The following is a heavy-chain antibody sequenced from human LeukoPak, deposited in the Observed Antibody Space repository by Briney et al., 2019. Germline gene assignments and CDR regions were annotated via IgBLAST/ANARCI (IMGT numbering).Heavy chain of an antibody. Sequence: SETLSLTCTVSGGSISSSSYFWAWIRQPPGKGLEWIGSIYYSGSTYYNPSLKSRVTISVETSKNQFSLKPSSVTAADTAVYYCARDGRFPPEVLPRYFDYWGQGTLVTVSS. J-gene: IGHJ4*02. CDR3: ARDGRFPPEVLPRYFDY. D-gene: IGHD1-26*01. V-gene: IGHV4-39*07. CDR1: GGSISSSSYF. CDR2: IYYSGST.